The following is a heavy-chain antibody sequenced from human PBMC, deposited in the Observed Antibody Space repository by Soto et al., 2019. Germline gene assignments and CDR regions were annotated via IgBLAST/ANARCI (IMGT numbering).Heavy chain of an antibody. CDR2: ITRSGDTT. Sequence: PGGSLRLSCAASGFTFSSYAMSWVRQAPGKGLEWVSAITRSGDTTYYADSVKGRFTISRDNSKNTLYLQMNGLKAEDMAVYYCGYPLVVINYWGQGTLVTVSS. CDR3: GYPLVVINY. CDR1: GFTFSSYA. J-gene: IGHJ4*02. V-gene: IGHV3-23*01. D-gene: IGHD3-22*01.